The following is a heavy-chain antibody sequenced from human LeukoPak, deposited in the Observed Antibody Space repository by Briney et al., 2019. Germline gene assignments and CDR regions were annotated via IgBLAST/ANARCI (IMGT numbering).Heavy chain of an antibody. J-gene: IGHJ4*02. D-gene: IGHD1-26*01. CDR3: ARDIREVGESHYFDY. V-gene: IGHV4-59*01. CDR1: GFSITTYY. Sequence: SETLSLTCTVSGFSITTYYWSWIRQSPGNGLEWIGQIHTSGSTTYNPSLKSRVTISVDTSKNQFSLHLSSVTAADTAVYYCARDIREVGESHYFDYWGQGTLVTVTS. CDR2: IHTSGST.